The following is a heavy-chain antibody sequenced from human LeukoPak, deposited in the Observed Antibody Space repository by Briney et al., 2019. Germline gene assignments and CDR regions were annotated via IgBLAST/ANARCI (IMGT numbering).Heavy chain of an antibody. CDR1: GGSIDNRSYY. V-gene: IGHV4-39*01. CDR3: ARRSEFDNTHYHYFGY. Sequence: PSETLSLTCTVSGGSIDNRSYYWDWIRQAPGKGLEWIGTIYHSGSTEYNPSLKSRVAIFVDTSKNQFSLILHSVAAADTAVYYCARRSEFDNTHYHYFGYWGQGALVTVSS. J-gene: IGHJ4*02. CDR2: IYHSGST. D-gene: IGHD2-15*01.